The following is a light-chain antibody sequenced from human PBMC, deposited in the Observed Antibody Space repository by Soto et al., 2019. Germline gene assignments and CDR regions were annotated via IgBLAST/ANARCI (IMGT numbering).Light chain of an antibody. J-gene: IGKJ1*01. V-gene: IGKV3-20*01. CDR1: QSVSSTY. Sequence: EILLTQSPGTLSLSPGERATLCCRASQSVSSTYLSWYQLKPGQAPRLLIYGASTRATGIPDRFSGSGSGTDFTLTISRLEPEDFAVYYCQQYGFSFRAFGQGTKV. CDR2: GAS. CDR3: QQYGFSFRA.